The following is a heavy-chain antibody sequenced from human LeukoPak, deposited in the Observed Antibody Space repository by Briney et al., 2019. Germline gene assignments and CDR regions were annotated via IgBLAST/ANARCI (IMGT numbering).Heavy chain of an antibody. Sequence: PGGSLRLSCAASGFTFSSCGMHWVRQAPGKGLEWVALISYDGSNKYYADSVKGRFTISRDNSKNTLYLQMNSLRAEDTAVYYCAKEGEYCGGDCSHDGFDIWGQGTMVSVSS. D-gene: IGHD2-21*02. CDR1: GFTFSSCG. CDR2: ISYDGSNK. J-gene: IGHJ3*02. CDR3: AKEGEYCGGDCSHDGFDI. V-gene: IGHV3-30*18.